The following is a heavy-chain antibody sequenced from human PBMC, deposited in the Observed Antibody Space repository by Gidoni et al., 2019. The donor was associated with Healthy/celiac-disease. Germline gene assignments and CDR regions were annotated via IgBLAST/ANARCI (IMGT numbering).Heavy chain of an antibody. CDR3: ADSSGYYYGMDV. D-gene: IGHD6-6*01. J-gene: IGHJ6*04. V-gene: IGHV3-30*03. CDR2: ISYDGSNK. CDR1: VFTFSSYG. Sequence: QVQLVESGGGVVQPRRSLRHSCAASVFTFSSYGMHWVRQAPGKGLEWVAVISYDGSNKYYADSVKGRFTISRDNSKNTLYLQMNSLRAEDTAVYYCADSSGYYYGMDVWGKGTTVTVSS.